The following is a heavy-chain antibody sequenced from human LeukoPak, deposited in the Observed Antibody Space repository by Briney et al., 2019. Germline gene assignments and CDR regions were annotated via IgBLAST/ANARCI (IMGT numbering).Heavy chain of an antibody. V-gene: IGHV4-34*01. CDR1: GGSFSGYY. CDR3: ARGDNTIFDY. Sequence: SETLSLTCAVYGGSFSGYYWSWIRQPPGKGLEWIGEINHSGSTYYNPSLKSRVTISVDRSKNQFSLKLSSVTAADTAVYYCARGDNTIFDYWGQGTLVTVSS. D-gene: IGHD3-3*01. CDR2: INHSGST. J-gene: IGHJ4*02.